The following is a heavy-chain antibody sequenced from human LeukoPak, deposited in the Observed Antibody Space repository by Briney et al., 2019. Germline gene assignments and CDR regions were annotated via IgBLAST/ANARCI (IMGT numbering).Heavy chain of an antibody. J-gene: IGHJ4*02. CDR1: GFTFSSYS. CDR2: ISSSSSYI. D-gene: IGHD1-26*01. CDR3: ARASGNYAYYFDF. V-gene: IGHV3-21*01. Sequence: GGSLRPSCAASGFTFSSYSMNWVRQAPGKGLEWVSSISSSSSYIYYADSVKGRFTISRDNSKNTLYLQMDSLRADDTAVYYCARASGNYAYYFDFWGQGTLVTVSS.